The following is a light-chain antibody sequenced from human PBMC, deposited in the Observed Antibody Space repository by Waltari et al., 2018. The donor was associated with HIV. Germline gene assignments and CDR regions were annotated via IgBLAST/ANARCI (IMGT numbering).Light chain of an antibody. CDR2: CAS. Sequence: EIVITHSPVTLSVSPGARVTLSCRASQSVKRNLAWYQQKPGQAPRLLMYCASTTANGIPARFSGSVSGTEFTLTISSLQSEDFALYYCQQYNNWPPLTFGGGTTVEIK. J-gene: IGKJ4*01. CDR3: QQYNNWPPLT. V-gene: IGKV3-15*01. CDR1: QSVKRN.